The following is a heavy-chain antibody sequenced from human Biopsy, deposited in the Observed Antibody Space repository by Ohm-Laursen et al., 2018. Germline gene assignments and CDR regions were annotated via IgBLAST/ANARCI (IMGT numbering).Heavy chain of an antibody. CDR2: IIPIVDIV. Sequence: ASVKVSCKASGDTFNKYGIFWVRQAPGQGLEWMGRIIPIVDIVNYAQRFQGRVTMTADKSTSTAYLDLSSLISEDTAVYYCARGGSGSGYYGMDVWGPGITVSVS. J-gene: IGHJ6*02. D-gene: IGHD3-10*01. V-gene: IGHV1-69*04. CDR1: GDTFNKYG. CDR3: ARGGSGSGYYGMDV.